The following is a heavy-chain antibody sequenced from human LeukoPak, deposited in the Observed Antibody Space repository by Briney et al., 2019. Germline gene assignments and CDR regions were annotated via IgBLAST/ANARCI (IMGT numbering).Heavy chain of an antibody. CDR2: IYYSGST. Sequence: SETLSLPCGVSGGSISSGGYYWSWLRQHPGKGLEWIGYIYYSGSTYYNPSLKSQITISVDTSKNQFSLKLSSVTAAATAVYYCASRVVAASDYYYYYGMDVWGQGTTVTVSS. V-gene: IGHV4-31*11. J-gene: IGHJ6*02. CDR3: ASRVVAASDYYYYYGMDV. CDR1: GGSISSGGYY. D-gene: IGHD2-15*01.